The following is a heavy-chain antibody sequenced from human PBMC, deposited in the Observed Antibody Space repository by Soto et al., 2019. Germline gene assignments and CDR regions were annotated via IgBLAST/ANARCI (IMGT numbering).Heavy chain of an antibody. D-gene: IGHD6-19*01. CDR3: ARAPLAAQWLDHYYYGMDV. CDR2: IGYDGSNK. Sequence: QVQLVESGGGGVHPGRSLRLSCAPSGSTFRSHAMHGVRKAPAKGLEWVELIGYDGSNKYYADSLKGRFTISRENSKNTLYLQMNSLRAEDTAVYYCARAPLAAQWLDHYYYGMDVWGQGTTVTVSS. V-gene: IGHV3-33*01. CDR1: GSTFRSHA. J-gene: IGHJ6*02.